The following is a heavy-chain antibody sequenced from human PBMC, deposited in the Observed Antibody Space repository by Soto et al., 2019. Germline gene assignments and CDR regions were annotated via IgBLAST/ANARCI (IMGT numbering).Heavy chain of an antibody. CDR2: ISAYNGNT. D-gene: IGHD6-19*01. Sequence: ASVKVSCKASGYTFTSYGISWVRQAPGQGLEWMGWISAYNGNTNYAQKLQGRVTMTTDTSTSTAYMELRSLRSDDTAVYYCARLGYSSGWYLDGWFDPWGQGTLVTVSS. CDR3: ARLGYSSGWYLDGWFDP. V-gene: IGHV1-18*01. CDR1: GYTFTSYG. J-gene: IGHJ5*02.